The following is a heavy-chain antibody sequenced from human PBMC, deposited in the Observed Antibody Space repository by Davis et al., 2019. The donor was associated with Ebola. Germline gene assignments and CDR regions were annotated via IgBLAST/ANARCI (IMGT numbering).Heavy chain of an antibody. V-gene: IGHV1-2*02. CDR3: ARDPEGYYDSSGYLDY. J-gene: IGHJ4*02. D-gene: IGHD3-22*01. CDR1: GYTFTGYY. CDR2: INPNSGGT. Sequence: ASVKVSCKASGYTFTGYYMHWVRQAPGQGLEWVGWINPNSGGTNYAQKFQGRVTMTRDTSISTAYMELSRLRSDDTAVYYCARDPEGYYDSSGYLDYWGQGTLVTVSS.